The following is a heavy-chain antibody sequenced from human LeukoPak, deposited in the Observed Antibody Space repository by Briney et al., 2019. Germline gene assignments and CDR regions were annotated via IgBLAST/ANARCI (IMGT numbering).Heavy chain of an antibody. CDR3: ARGRSGYYPSAYFDY. V-gene: IGHV3-33*01. CDR2: IWYDGSNK. D-gene: IGHD3-22*01. J-gene: IGHJ4*02. Sequence: PGGSLRLSCAASGFTFSSYGMHWVRQAPGKGLEGVAVIWYDGSNKYYADSVKGRFTISRDNSKNTLYLQMNSLRAEDTAVYYCARGRSGYYPSAYFDYWGQGTLVTVSS. CDR1: GFTFSSYG.